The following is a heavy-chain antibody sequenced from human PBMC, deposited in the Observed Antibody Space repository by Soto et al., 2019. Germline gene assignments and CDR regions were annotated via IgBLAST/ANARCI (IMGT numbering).Heavy chain of an antibody. CDR3: AHRKFTMVRGVSFDY. CDR1: GFSHSTSGVG. V-gene: IGHV2-5*02. Sequence: QITLKESGPTLVKPTQTLTLTCTFSGFSHSTSGVGVGWIRQPPGKALEWLALIYWDDDKRYSPSLKSRLTITKDTSKNQVVLTLTNMDPVDTATYYCAHRKFTMVRGVSFDYWGQGTLVTVSS. J-gene: IGHJ4*02. CDR2: IYWDDDK. D-gene: IGHD3-10*01.